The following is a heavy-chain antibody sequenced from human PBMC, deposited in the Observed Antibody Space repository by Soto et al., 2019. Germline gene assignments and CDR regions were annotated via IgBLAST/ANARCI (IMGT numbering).Heavy chain of an antibody. D-gene: IGHD6-19*01. J-gene: IGHJ5*02. CDR2: IIPKFGTT. CDR3: ARASGRGWYNWFDP. Sequence: QVQLVQSGAEVKKPGSSVKVSCKASGDTFSSHGISWVRQAPGQGLEYLGGIIPKFGTTNYAQKFRGRVTITADESTSTAYMEVSSLRYEDKAVYYLARASGRGWYNWFDPWGQGTLVTVSS. CDR1: GDTFSSHG. V-gene: IGHV1-69*01.